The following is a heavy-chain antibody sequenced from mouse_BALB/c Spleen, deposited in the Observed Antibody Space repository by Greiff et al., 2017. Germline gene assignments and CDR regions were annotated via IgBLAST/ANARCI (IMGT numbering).Heavy chain of an antibody. CDR1: GYTFTSYY. Sequence: VQLQQSGPELVKPGASVRISCKASGYTFTSYYIHWVKQRPGQGLEWIGWIYPGNVNTKYNEKFKGKATLTADKSSSTAYMQLSSLTSEDSAVYFCARSGDYDRAWFAYWGQGTLVTVSA. CDR2: IYPGNVNT. J-gene: IGHJ3*01. D-gene: IGHD2-4*01. CDR3: ARSGDYDRAWFAY. V-gene: IGHV1S56*01.